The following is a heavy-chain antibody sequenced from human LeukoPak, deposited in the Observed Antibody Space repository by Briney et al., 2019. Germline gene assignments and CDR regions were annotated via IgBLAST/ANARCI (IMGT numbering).Heavy chain of an antibody. J-gene: IGHJ3*02. V-gene: IGHV4-4*07. D-gene: IGHD5-24*01. CDR2: IYTSGST. Sequence: SETLSLTCTVSGGSISSYYWSWIRQPAGKGLEWIGRIYTSGSTNYNPSLKRRVTMSVDTSKSQFSLKLSSVTAADTAVYYCASSMATVDAFDIWGQGTMVTVSS. CDR3: ASSMATVDAFDI. CDR1: GGSISSYY.